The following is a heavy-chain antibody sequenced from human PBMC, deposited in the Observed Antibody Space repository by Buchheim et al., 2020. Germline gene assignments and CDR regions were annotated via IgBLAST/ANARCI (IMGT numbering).Heavy chain of an antibody. CDR3: ARGYYDSHYYYYYMDV. D-gene: IGHD3-22*01. V-gene: IGHV3-48*03. Sequence: EVQLVESGGGLVQPGGSLRLSCAASGFTFSSYEMNWVRQAPGKGLEWVSYISNSGSTIHYADSVKGRFTIYRDNAKNTLYLQMNSLRAEDTAVYYCARGYYDSHYYYYYMDVWGKGTT. CDR1: GFTFSSYE. CDR2: ISNSGSTI. J-gene: IGHJ6*03.